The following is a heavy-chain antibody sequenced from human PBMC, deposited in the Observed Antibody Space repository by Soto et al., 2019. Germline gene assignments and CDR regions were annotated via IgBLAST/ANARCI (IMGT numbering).Heavy chain of an antibody. D-gene: IGHD3-10*01. CDR3: ARVGVSDYGSGSFDY. Sequence: QVQLVESGGGVVQPGRSLRLSCAASGFTFSSYAMHWVRQAPGKGLEWVAVISYDGSNKYYADSVKGRFTISRDNSKNTLYLQMNSLRVEETVVYYCARVGVSDYGSGSFDYWGQGTLVTVSS. CDR2: ISYDGSNK. V-gene: IGHV3-30-3*01. J-gene: IGHJ4*02. CDR1: GFTFSSYA.